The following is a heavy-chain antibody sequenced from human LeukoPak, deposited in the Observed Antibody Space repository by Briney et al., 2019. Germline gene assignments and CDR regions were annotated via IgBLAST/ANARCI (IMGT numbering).Heavy chain of an antibody. CDR3: ARDQIPDYYDSSGYSAYFDY. V-gene: IGHV3-23*01. CDR2: ISGSGGST. CDR1: GFTFSSYA. J-gene: IGHJ4*02. D-gene: IGHD3-22*01. Sequence: GGSLRLSCAASGFTFSSYAMSWVRQAPGKGLEWVSAISGSGGSTYYADSVKGRFTISRDNSKNTLYLQMNSLRAEDTAVYYCARDQIPDYYDSSGYSAYFDYWGQGTLVTVSS.